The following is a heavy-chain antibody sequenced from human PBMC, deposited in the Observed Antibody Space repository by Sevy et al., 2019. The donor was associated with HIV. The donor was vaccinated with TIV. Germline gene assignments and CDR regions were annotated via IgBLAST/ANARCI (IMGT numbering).Heavy chain of an antibody. Sequence: GGSLRLSCAASGFTFSNYAMSWVRQAPGKGLEWVSGISGSGVGTYYADSVKGRFTVSRGDSKSTLYLQMNSLRAEDTAVYYCARDSRVYGSGSYHFYYWGQGTLVTVSS. CDR3: ARDSRVYGSGSYHFYY. J-gene: IGHJ4*02. CDR1: GFTFSNYA. V-gene: IGHV3-23*01. D-gene: IGHD3-10*01. CDR2: ISGSGVGT.